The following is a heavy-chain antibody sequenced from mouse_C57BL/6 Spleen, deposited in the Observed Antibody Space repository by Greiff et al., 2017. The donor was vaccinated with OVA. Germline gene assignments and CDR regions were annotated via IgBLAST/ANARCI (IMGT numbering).Heavy chain of an antibody. D-gene: IGHD1-3*01. J-gene: IGHJ1*03. CDR2: ISYDGSN. V-gene: IGHV3-6*01. Sequence: EVKLMESGPGLVKPSQSLSLSCSVSGYSITGGYFWYWIRQCPGNILEWLGYISYDGSNNYNQSLKNRITITRDKSKNQFFLKLNTVTTEDTAVYYCAREGEVGTDGYFDVWGTGTTVTVSS. CDR1: GYSITGGYF. CDR3: AREGEVGTDGYFDV.